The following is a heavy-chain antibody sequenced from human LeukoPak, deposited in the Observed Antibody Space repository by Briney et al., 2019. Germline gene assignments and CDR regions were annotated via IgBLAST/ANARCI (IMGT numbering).Heavy chain of an antibody. CDR3: AKEGDDSGYDLYFDY. D-gene: IGHD5-12*01. Sequence: GGSLRLSCAASGLTFSSYSMSWFRQAPGKGLEWVSAISGSGGSTYYADSVKGRFTISRDNSKNTLYLQMNSLRAEDTAVYYCAKEGDDSGYDLYFDYWGQGTLVTVSS. V-gene: IGHV3-23*01. CDR1: GLTFSSYS. CDR2: ISGSGGST. J-gene: IGHJ4*02.